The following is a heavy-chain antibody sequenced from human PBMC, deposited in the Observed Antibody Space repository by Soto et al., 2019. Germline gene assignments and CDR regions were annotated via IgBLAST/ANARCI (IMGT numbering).Heavy chain of an antibody. Sequence: ASVKVSCKGSGYTFTSYDINWVRQATGQGLEWMGWMNPNSGNTGYAQKFQGRVTMTRNTSISTAYMELSSLRSEDTAVYYCAIGDIVVVPAAPFDPWGQGTLVTVSS. CDR1: GYTFTSYD. V-gene: IGHV1-8*01. CDR2: MNPNSGNT. D-gene: IGHD2-2*01. J-gene: IGHJ5*02. CDR3: AIGDIVVVPAAPFDP.